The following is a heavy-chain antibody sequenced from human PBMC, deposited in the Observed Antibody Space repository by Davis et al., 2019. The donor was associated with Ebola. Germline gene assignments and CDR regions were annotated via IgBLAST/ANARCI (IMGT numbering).Heavy chain of an antibody. Sequence: PGGSLRLSCVASGFIFSTYTMNWVRHAPGKGLEWVSSISSTNTYIKYADSVKGRFTISRDNAKNSLYLQMNSLRAEDTAVYYCARVGDPSYSFGSYFDDWGPGTLVTVSS. D-gene: IGHD1-26*01. CDR2: ISSTNTYI. V-gene: IGHV3-21*01. J-gene: IGHJ4*02. CDR3: ARVGDPSYSFGSYFDD. CDR1: GFIFSTYT.